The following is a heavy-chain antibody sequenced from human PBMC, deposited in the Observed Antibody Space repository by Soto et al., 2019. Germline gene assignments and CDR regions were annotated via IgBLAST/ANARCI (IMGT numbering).Heavy chain of an antibody. D-gene: IGHD2-15*01. Sequence: GGSLRLSCAASGFTFSSYAMHWVRQAPGKGLEWVAVISYDGSNKYYADSVKGRFTISRDNSKNTLYLQMNSLRAEDTAVYYCASTRLVVAATRYYYYGMDVWGQGTTVTAP. V-gene: IGHV3-30-3*01. CDR1: GFTFSSYA. CDR2: ISYDGSNK. CDR3: ASTRLVVAATRYYYYGMDV. J-gene: IGHJ6*02.